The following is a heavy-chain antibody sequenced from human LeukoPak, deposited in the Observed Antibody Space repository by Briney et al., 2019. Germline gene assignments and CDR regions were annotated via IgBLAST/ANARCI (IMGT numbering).Heavy chain of an antibody. CDR3: AKAPLWNADSYFDY. CDR1: GFTFSSHA. Sequence: PGGSLRPSCVGSGFTFSSHAMSWVRQAPGKGLEWVSGIRNSGDSTYYADSVKGRFTISRDNSKNTLYLQLISLGADDTVIYYCAKAPLWNADSYFDYWGQGTLVTVTS. J-gene: IGHJ4*02. CDR2: IRNSGDST. D-gene: IGHD1-1*01. V-gene: IGHV3-23*01.